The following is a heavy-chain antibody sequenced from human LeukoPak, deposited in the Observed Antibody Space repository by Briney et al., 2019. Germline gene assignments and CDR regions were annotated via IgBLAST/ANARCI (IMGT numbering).Heavy chain of an antibody. CDR3: AIVVPAADNYYGMDV. V-gene: IGHV1-18*01. J-gene: IGHJ6*02. Sequence: GASVKVSCKASGYTFTSYGISWVRQAPGQGLEWMGWISAYNGNTNYAQKLQGRVTMTTHTSTSTAYMELRSLRSDDTAVYYCAIVVPAADNYYGMDVWGQGTTVTVSS. CDR1: GYTFTSYG. CDR2: ISAYNGNT. D-gene: IGHD2-2*01.